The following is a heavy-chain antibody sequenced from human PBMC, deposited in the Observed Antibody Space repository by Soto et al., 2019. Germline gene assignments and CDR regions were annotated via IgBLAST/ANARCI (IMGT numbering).Heavy chain of an antibody. CDR2: ISSNGGST. Sequence: GGSLRLSCAASGFTFSSYAMHWVRQAPGKGLEYVSAISSNGGSTYYANSVKGRFTISRDNSKNTLYLQMGSLRAEDMAVYYCARGAGVGGVDYWCQGTLVTVSS. CDR3: ARGAGVGGVDY. CDR1: GFTFSSYA. D-gene: IGHD1-26*01. J-gene: IGHJ4*02. V-gene: IGHV3-64*01.